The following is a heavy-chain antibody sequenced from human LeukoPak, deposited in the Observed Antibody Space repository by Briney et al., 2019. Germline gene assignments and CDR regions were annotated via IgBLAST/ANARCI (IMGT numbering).Heavy chain of an antibody. D-gene: IGHD6-13*01. J-gene: IGHJ4*02. Sequence: SETLSLTCTVSGGSISSYYWSWIRQPPGEGLEWIGYIYTSGSTNYNPSLKSRVTISVDTSKNQFSLKLSSVTATDTAVYYCARRVKQQLVFDYWGQGTLVTVSS. CDR3: ARRVKQQLVFDY. V-gene: IGHV4-4*09. CDR2: IYTSGST. CDR1: GGSISSYY.